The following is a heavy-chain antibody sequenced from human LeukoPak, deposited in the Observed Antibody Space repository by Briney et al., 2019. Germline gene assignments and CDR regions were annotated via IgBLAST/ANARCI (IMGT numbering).Heavy chain of an antibody. V-gene: IGHV3-21*01. CDR3: AKSPDTWNYGFLDY. D-gene: IGHD1-7*01. J-gene: IGHJ4*02. Sequence: GGSLRLSCAASGFTFSSYSMNWVRQAPGKGLEWVSSISSSSSYIYYADSVEGRFTISSDNSKNTLYLQMNSLRAEDTAVYYCAKSPDTWNYGFLDYWGQGTLVTVSS. CDR2: ISSSSSYI. CDR1: GFTFSSYS.